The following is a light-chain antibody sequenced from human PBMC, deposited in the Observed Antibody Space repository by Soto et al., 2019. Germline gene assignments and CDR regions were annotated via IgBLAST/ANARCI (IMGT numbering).Light chain of an antibody. J-gene: IGLJ1*01. CDR1: SSDVGRYNY. CDR2: EVS. V-gene: IGLV2-8*01. Sequence: QSVLTQPPSASGSPGQSVTISCTGTSSDVGRYNYISWYQQRPGKSPKLIIYEVSKRPSGVPDRLSGFKYGNTASLTVSGLQAEDEADYYCSSYAGNSRYDFGTGTKVTVL. CDR3: SSYAGNSRYD.